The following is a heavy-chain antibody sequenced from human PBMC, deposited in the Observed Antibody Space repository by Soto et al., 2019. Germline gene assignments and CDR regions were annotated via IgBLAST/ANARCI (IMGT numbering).Heavy chain of an antibody. CDR1: GYTFTTYY. V-gene: IGHV1-46*01. J-gene: IGHJ4*03. Sequence: GASVKVSCKASGYTFTTYYMFWVRQAPGQGLELMGIINPGGGTTSYAQKLQGRVTMTWDTSTSTIYMDLSSLRSEDTAVYYCARSPPGLYYFDYWGQGTTVTVSS. CDR3: ARSPPGLYYFDY. CDR2: INPGGGTT.